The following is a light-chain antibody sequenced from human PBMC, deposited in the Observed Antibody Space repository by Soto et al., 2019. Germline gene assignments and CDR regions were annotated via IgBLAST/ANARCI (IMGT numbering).Light chain of an antibody. V-gene: IGKV3-15*01. Sequence: IVMTQSPVTLSVFTWERATRSCRASQSVGATVAWYHQRPGQAPRLLISGASTRSTGVPARVSASGSGTAFTLTITSLQSDDFGVYFCQQYADWPKTFGQGTRVET. CDR1: QSVGAT. J-gene: IGKJ1*01. CDR2: GAS. CDR3: QQYADWPKT.